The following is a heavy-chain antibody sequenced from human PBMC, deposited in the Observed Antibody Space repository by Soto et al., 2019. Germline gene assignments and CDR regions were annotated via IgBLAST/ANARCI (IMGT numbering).Heavy chain of an antibody. CDR3: ARTYCAADCPRRDFDY. J-gene: IGHJ4*02. D-gene: IGHD2-21*02. Sequence: GASVKVSCKASGYTFSSYYMNWVRQAPGQGLEWLGIINPSGGYTTYAQRFLGRVTMTRDTSTNTVYMELSSLRSDDTAVYYCARTYCAADCPRRDFDYWGQGTLVTVSS. V-gene: IGHV1-46*01. CDR2: INPSGGYT. CDR1: GYTFSSYY.